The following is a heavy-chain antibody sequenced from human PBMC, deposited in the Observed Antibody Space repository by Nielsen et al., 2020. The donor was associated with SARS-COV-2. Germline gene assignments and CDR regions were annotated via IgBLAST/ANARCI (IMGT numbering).Heavy chain of an antibody. J-gene: IGHJ1*01. D-gene: IGHD3-22*01. V-gene: IGHV4-34*01. CDR3: ASRPGYDSSGYYYFQH. Sequence: SETLPLTCAVYGGSFSGYYWSWIRQPPGKGLEWIGEINHSGSTNYNPSLKSRVTISVDTSKNQFSLKLSSVTAADTAVYYCASRPGYDSSGYYYFQHWGQGTLVTVSS. CDR2: INHSGST. CDR1: GGSFSGYY.